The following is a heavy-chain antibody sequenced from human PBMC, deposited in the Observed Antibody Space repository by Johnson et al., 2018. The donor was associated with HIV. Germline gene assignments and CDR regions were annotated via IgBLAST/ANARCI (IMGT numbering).Heavy chain of an antibody. V-gene: IGHV3-30*04. CDR2: ISYDGSNK. D-gene: IGHD6-13*01. Sequence: QVQLVESGGGVVQPGRSLRLSCAASGFTFSSYAMHWVRQAPGKGLEWVAVISYDGSNKYYADSVKGRFTISRDNSKNTLYLQMNSLRAEDTAVYYCARGGAAAGLDAFDIWGQGTMVTVSS. CDR1: GFTFSSYA. J-gene: IGHJ3*02. CDR3: ARGGAAAGLDAFDI.